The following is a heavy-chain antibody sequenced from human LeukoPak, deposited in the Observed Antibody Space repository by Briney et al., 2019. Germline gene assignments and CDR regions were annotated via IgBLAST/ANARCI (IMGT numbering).Heavy chain of an antibody. CDR2: ISSSSSYI. Sequence: GSLRLSSAASGFTFSSYSMNWVRQAPGRGLEWVSSISSSSSYIYWADSVKGRFTISRDNAKNSLYLQMNSLRAEDTAVYYCARAAYCGGDCYLDAFDIWGQGTMVTVSS. D-gene: IGHD2-21*02. CDR1: GFTFSSYS. J-gene: IGHJ3*02. V-gene: IGHV3-21*01. CDR3: ARAAYCGGDCYLDAFDI.